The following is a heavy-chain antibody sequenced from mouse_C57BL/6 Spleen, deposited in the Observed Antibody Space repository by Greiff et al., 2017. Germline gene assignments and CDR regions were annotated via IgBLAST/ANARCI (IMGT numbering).Heavy chain of an antibody. V-gene: IGHV5-16*01. CDR3: ARAGYYFDY. J-gene: IGHJ2*01. D-gene: IGHD4-1*01. CDR2: INYDGSST. Sequence: EVQLVESEGGLVQPGSSMKLSCTASGFTFGDYYMAWVRQVPEKGLEWVANINYDGSSTYYLDSLKSRFIILRDNAKNILYLQMSSLKSEDTATYYCARAGYYFDYWGQGTTLTVSS. CDR1: GFTFGDYY.